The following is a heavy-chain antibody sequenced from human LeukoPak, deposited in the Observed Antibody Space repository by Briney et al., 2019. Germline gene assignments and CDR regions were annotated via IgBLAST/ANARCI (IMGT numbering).Heavy chain of an antibody. CDR3: ARVVPAAISPMFDY. D-gene: IGHD2-2*02. CDR1: GFTFGDYA. V-gene: IGHV3-7*01. J-gene: IGHJ4*02. CDR2: IKQDGSEK. Sequence: PGRSLRLSCTASGFTFGDYAMSWVRQAPGKGLEWVANIKQDGSEKYYVDSVKGRFTISRDNAKNSLYLQMNSLRAEDTAVYYCARVVPAAISPMFDYWGQGTLVTVSS.